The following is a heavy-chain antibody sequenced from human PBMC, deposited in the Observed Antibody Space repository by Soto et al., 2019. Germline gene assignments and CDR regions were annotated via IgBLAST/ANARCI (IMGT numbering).Heavy chain of an antibody. CDR1: GGTFSSYT. CDR2: IIPILGIA. J-gene: IGHJ4*02. Sequence: QVQLVQSGAEVKKPGSSVKVSCKASGGTFSSYTISWVRQAPGQGLEWMGRIIPILGIANYAQKFQGRVTITADKSTSTAYMELSSLRSEDTAVYYCARSVVVGNGNFDYWGQGTLVTVSS. CDR3: ARSVVVGNGNFDY. D-gene: IGHD3-22*01. V-gene: IGHV1-69*02.